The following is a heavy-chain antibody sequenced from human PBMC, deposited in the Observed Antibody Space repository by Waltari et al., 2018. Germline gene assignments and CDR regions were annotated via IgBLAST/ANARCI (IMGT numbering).Heavy chain of an antibody. CDR2: IYTSGST. CDR1: GGSISSGSYS. J-gene: IGHJ4*02. CDR3: ARVSQTLAATIIDY. Sequence: QVQLQESGPGLVKPSQTLSLTCTVSGGSISSGSYSWSWIRRPAGKGLEWFGRIYTSGSTNYNPSLKSRVTISVDTSKNQFSLKLSSVTAADTAVYYCARVSQTLAATIIDYWGQGTLVTVSS. D-gene: IGHD5-12*01. V-gene: IGHV4-61*02.